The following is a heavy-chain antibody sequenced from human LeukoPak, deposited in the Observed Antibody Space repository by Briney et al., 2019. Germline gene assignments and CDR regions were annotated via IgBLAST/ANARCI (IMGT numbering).Heavy chain of an antibody. J-gene: IGHJ4*02. CDR3: ARDMVRGVMGLDY. CDR2: INPSGGST. V-gene: IGHV1-46*01. Sequence: ASVKVSCKASGYTFTSYYMHWVRQAPGQGLEWMGIINPSGGSTSYAQKFQGRVTMTRDMSTSTVYMGLSSLRSEDTAVYYCARDMVRGVMGLDYWGQGTLVTVSS. CDR1: GYTFTSYY. D-gene: IGHD3-10*01.